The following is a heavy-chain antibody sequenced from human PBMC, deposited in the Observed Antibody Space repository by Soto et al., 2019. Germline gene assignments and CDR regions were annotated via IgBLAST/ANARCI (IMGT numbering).Heavy chain of an antibody. CDR2: ILYSGNT. CDR1: GGSMNSASYY. Sequence: QVQLQESGPGLVMPSQTLSLTCTVSGGSMNSASYYWTWIRQHPGKGLEWIGYILYSGNTYYNPSLKSRVVISLDTSRSHFSLDLTSVTAADTAVYYCARSYTLSLWPAPNWFDPWGQGTLVTVSS. J-gene: IGHJ5*02. D-gene: IGHD2-2*02. CDR3: ARSYTLSLWPAPNWFDP. V-gene: IGHV4-31*03.